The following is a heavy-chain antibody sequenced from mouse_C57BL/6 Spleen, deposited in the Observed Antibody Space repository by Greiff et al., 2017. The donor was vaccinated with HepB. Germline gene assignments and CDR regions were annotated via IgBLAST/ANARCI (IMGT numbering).Heavy chain of an antibody. D-gene: IGHD1-1*01. CDR3: ARRGDYYGSSYWYFDV. CDR2: INPYNGGT. CDR1: GYTFTDYY. J-gene: IGHJ1*03. Sequence: EVQLQQSGPVLVKPGASVKMSCKASGYTFTDYYMNWVKQSHGKSLEWIGVINPYNGGTSYNQKFKGKATLTVDKSSSTAYMELNSLTSEDSAGYYCARRGDYYGSSYWYFDVWGTGTTVTVSS. V-gene: IGHV1-19*01.